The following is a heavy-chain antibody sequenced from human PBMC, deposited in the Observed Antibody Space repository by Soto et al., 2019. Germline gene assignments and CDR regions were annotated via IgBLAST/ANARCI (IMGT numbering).Heavy chain of an antibody. CDR1: GDSISSYS. D-gene: IGHD2-2*01. J-gene: IGHJ1*01. V-gene: IGHV4-59*12. CDR3: ARARIVVVPAVKGYFQH. CDR2: IHYNGNT. Sequence: PSETLSLTCTVSGDSISSYSWSWIRQPPGKGLEWIGNIHYNGNTKYSPSLKSRVTISVDTSKNQFSLKLSSVTAADTAVYYCARARIVVVPAVKGYFQHWGQGTLVTVSS.